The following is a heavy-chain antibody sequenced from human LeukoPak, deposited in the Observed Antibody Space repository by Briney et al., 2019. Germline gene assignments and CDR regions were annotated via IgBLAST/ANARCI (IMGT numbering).Heavy chain of an antibody. V-gene: IGHV3-48*03. Sequence: GGSLRLSCAASGFTFCSYEMNWVRQAPGKGLEWVSYISSSGSTIYYADSVKGRFTISRDNAKNSLYLQMNSLRAEDTAVYYCARLPQEYYMDVWGKGTTVTISS. CDR1: GFTFCSYE. CDR2: ISSSGSTI. CDR3: ARLPQEYYMDV. J-gene: IGHJ6*03.